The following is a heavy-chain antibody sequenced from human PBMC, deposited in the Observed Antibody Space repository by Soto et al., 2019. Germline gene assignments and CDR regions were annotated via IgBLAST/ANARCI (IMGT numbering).Heavy chain of an antibody. D-gene: IGHD3-22*01. Sequence: SETLSLTCTVSGGSISSYYWSWIRQPPGKGLEWIGYIYYSGSTNYNPSLKSRVTISVDTSKNQFSLKLSSVTAADTAVYYCARVAYYCDSSGYWFDPWGQGTLVTVSS. CDR1: GGSISSYY. CDR3: ARVAYYCDSSGYWFDP. CDR2: IYYSGST. J-gene: IGHJ5*02. V-gene: IGHV4-59*01.